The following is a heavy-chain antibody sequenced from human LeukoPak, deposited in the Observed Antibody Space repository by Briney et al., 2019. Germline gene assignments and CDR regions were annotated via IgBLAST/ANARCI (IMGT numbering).Heavy chain of an antibody. J-gene: IGHJ5*02. V-gene: IGHV4-38-2*02. Sequence: PSETLSLTCTVSGYSISSGYYWGWIRQPPGKGLEWIGSIYHSGSTYYNPSLKSRVTISVDTSKNQFPLKLSSVTAADTAVYYCARGYSYGYWFDPWGQGTLVTVSS. CDR2: IYHSGST. CDR1: GYSISSGYY. D-gene: IGHD5-18*01. CDR3: ARGYSYGYWFDP.